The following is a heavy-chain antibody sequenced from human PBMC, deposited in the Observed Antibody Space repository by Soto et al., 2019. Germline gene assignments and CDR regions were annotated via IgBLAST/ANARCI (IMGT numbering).Heavy chain of an antibody. Sequence: PSETLSLTCTVSGGSVSSESYFWSWIRQPPGKGLEWIGYIHYNGNTNYNPSLKSRVTISVNSSKNQFSLKLSSVTAADTAVYYCVRRVGDEGDGYNFFDFWGQGTLVTVSS. V-gene: IGHV4-61*01. J-gene: IGHJ4*02. CDR2: IHYNGNT. CDR1: GGSVSSESYF. D-gene: IGHD5-12*01. CDR3: VRRVGDEGDGYNFFDF.